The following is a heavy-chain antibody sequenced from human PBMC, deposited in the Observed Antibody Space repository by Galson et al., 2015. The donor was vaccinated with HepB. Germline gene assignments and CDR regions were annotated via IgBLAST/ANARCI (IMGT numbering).Heavy chain of an antibody. CDR1: GGTFSSYT. J-gene: IGHJ4*02. V-gene: IGHV1-69*02. D-gene: IGHD2-21*02. CDR2: IIPILGIA. Sequence: SVKVSCKASGGTFSSYTISWVRQAPGQGLEWMGRIIPILGIANYAQKFQGRVTITADKSTSTAYMELSSLRSEDTAVYYCARCGGDCYSGDYWGQGTLVTVSS. CDR3: ARCGGDCYSGDY.